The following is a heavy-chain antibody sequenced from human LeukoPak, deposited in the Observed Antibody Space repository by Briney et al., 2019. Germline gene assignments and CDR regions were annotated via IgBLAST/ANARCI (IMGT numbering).Heavy chain of an antibody. CDR3: ARAAFGEFPYYFDY. J-gene: IGHJ4*02. CDR2: IKQDGSEK. D-gene: IGHD3-10*01. Sequence: PGGSLRLSCAASGFTFSSYWMSWVRQAPGKGLEWVANIKQDGSEKYYVDSVKGRFTISRDNAKNSLYLQMNSLRAEDTAVYYCARAAFGEFPYYFDYWGQGTLVTVSS. V-gene: IGHV3-7*01. CDR1: GFTFSSYW.